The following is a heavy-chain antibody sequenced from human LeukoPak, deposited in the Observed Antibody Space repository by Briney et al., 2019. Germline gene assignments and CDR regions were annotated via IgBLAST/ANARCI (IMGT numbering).Heavy chain of an antibody. CDR3: ARGVVPAAPNWFDP. D-gene: IGHD2-2*01. J-gene: IGHJ5*02. CDR2: VYSGGST. V-gene: IGHV3-66*01. CDR1: GLTVSGNC. Sequence: GVLRLSCAASGLTVSGNCMSWVRQAPGKGLEWVSAVYSGGSTNYADSVKGRFTVSRDNSKNTLYLQMNSLRADDTAVYYCARGVVPAAPNWFDPWGQGTLVTVSS.